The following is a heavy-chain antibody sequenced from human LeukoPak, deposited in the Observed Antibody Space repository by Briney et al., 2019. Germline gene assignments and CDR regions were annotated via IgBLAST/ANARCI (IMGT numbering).Heavy chain of an antibody. J-gene: IGHJ3*02. CDR2: IYHSGST. Sequence: SETLSLTCTVSGYSISSGYYWGWIRQPPGKGLEWIGSIYHSGSTYYNPSLKSRVTISVDTSKNQFSLKLSSVTAADTAVYYCARRRIALKTGAFDIWGQGTMVTVSS. V-gene: IGHV4-38-2*02. D-gene: IGHD6-13*01. CDR1: GYSISSGYY. CDR3: ARRRIALKTGAFDI.